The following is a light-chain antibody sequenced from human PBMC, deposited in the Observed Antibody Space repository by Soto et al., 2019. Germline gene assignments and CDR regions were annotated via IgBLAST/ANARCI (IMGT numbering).Light chain of an antibody. J-gene: IGKJ1*01. CDR2: GAS. Sequence: EIVMTQSPATLSVSPGERATLSYRASQSVSSNLAWYQQKPGQAPRLLIYGASTRATGIPARFSGSGSGTEFTLTISSLQSEDFAVYHCQQYNNGWTFGQGTKVEIK. V-gene: IGKV3-15*01. CDR1: QSVSSN. CDR3: QQYNNGWT.